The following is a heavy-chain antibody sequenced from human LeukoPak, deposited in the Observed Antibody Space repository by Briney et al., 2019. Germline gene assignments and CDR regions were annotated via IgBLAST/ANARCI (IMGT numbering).Heavy chain of an antibody. V-gene: IGHV3-23*01. Sequence: PGGSLRLSCAASGFTFSSYFMTWARQAPGKGLKWVSGISGSGADTLYADSVRGQFTISRDNSKNTLYLQMNSLRAEDTAVYYCAKVPPHDDSGYSNPYWGQGTLVTVSS. D-gene: IGHD3-22*01. CDR3: AKVPPHDDSGYSNPY. J-gene: IGHJ4*02. CDR2: ISGSGADT. CDR1: GFTFSSYF.